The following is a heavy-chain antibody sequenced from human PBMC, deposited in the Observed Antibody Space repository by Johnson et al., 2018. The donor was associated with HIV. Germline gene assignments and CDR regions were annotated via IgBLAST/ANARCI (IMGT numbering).Heavy chain of an antibody. CDR2: ISYDGSNK. V-gene: IGHV3-30*18. D-gene: IGHD6-13*01. CDR3: AKVSSQSSSWYDAFDI. Sequence: QVQLVESGGGLVQPGGSLRLSCAASGFTFSSYTMSWVRQAPGKGLEWVAVISYDGSNKYYADSVKGRFTISRDNSKNTLYLQMNSLRAEDTAVYYCAKVSSQSSSWYDAFDIWGQGTMVTVSS. J-gene: IGHJ3*02. CDR1: GFTFSSYT.